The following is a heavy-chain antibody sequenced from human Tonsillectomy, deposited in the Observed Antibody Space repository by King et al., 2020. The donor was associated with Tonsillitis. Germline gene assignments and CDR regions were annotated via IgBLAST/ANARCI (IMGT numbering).Heavy chain of an antibody. CDR2: ISFDGSNK. CDR3: ASQVTDGD. Sequence: VQLVESGGGVVQPGRSLRLSCAASGFDFGDYGMHWVRQAPGKGLEWVAVISFDGSNKYYTDSVKGRFTISRDNSKNTLYLQMSSLRIEDTAFYYCASQVTDGDWGQGALVTVSS. J-gene: IGHJ4*02. V-gene: IGHV3-30*03. CDR1: GFDFGDYG. D-gene: IGHD2-8*01.